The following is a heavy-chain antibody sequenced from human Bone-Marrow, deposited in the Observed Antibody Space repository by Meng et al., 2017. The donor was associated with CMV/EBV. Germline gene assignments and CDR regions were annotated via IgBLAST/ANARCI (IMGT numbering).Heavy chain of an antibody. Sequence: SVKVSCKASGGTFSSYAISWVRQAPGQGLEWMGGIIPIFGTANYAQKFQGRVTITTDESTSTAYMELSSLRSEDTAVYYCAREDIVVVPAAEPYYYYYGMDVWGQGNTVTVAS. CDR2: IIPIFGTA. CDR1: GGTFSSYA. V-gene: IGHV1-69*05. D-gene: IGHD2-2*01. CDR3: AREDIVVVPAAEPYYYYYGMDV. J-gene: IGHJ6*02.